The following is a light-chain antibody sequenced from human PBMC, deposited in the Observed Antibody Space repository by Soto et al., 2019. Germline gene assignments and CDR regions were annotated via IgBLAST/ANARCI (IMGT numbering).Light chain of an antibody. J-gene: IGKJ1*01. CDR2: KAS. Sequence: DIQMTQSPSTLSASVGDRVTITCRASQSISSWLAWYQQKPGKAPKLLIYKASSLESGVPSRFSGSGSGTEFTPTISSLQPDDFATYYCQHYNSYSEAFGQGTKVDI. CDR3: QHYNSYSEA. V-gene: IGKV1-5*03. CDR1: QSISSW.